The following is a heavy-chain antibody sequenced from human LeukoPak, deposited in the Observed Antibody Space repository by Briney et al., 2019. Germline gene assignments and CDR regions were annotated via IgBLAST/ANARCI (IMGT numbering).Heavy chain of an antibody. CDR3: ARDRGSSTTWGVPSCFDP. Sequence: SETLSLTRTVSVGSISRSNYYWAWIRQPAGKGLEWIGRIYTTGSPSYSPSLKSRVTISVDTSTNQFSLKLTSVSAADTAVYYCARDRGSSTTWGVPSCFDPWGQGTLVTVSS. J-gene: IGHJ5*02. D-gene: IGHD2/OR15-2a*01. CDR1: VGSISRSNYY. V-gene: IGHV4-61*02. CDR2: IYTTGSP.